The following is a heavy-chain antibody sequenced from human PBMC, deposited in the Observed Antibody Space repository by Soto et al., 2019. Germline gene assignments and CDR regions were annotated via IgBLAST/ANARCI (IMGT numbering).Heavy chain of an antibody. CDR3: AHTGGYCSSTSCYLGDWFDP. V-gene: IGHV2-5*02. CDR1: GFSLSTSGVG. J-gene: IGHJ5*02. CDR2: IYWDDDK. D-gene: IGHD2-2*01. Sequence: QITLKESGPTLVKPTQTLTLTCTFSGFSLSTSGVGVGWIRQPPGKALEWIALIYWDDDKRYSPSLKSRLTITEDTSKSQVVLTMTNMDPVDTATDYCAHTGGYCSSTSCYLGDWFDPWGQGTLVTVSS.